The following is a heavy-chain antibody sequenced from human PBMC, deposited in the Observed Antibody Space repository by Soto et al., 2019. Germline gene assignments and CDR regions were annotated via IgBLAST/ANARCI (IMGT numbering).Heavy chain of an antibody. J-gene: IGHJ4*02. V-gene: IGHV2-5*01. D-gene: IGHD6-6*01. Sequence: GSGPTLVNPPQTLTLTCAFSGFSLSTFGVGVGWIRQPPGKALEWLALIYWNDDKRYSPSLKSRLTITKDTSKNQVVLTMTNMDPVDTATYSCARTNSSSPIDYWGQGTLVTVSS. CDR2: IYWNDDK. CDR3: ARTNSSSPIDY. CDR1: GFSLSTFGVG.